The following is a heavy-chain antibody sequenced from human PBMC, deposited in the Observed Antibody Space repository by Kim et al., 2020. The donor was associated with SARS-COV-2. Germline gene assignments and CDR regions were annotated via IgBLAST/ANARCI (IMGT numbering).Heavy chain of an antibody. V-gene: IGHV4-34*01. J-gene: IGHJ6*02. D-gene: IGHD1-7*01. CDR3: ARGGNWNYVAKGMDV. Sequence: SETLSLTCAVYGGSFSGYYWSWIRRPPGKGLEWIGEINHSGSTNYNPSLKSRVTISVDTSKNQFSLKLSSVTAADTAVYYCARGGNWNYVAKGMDVWGQGTTVTVSS. CDR1: GGSFSGYY. CDR2: INHSGST.